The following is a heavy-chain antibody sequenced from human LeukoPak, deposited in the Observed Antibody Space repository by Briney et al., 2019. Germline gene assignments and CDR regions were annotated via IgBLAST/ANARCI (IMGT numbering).Heavy chain of an antibody. V-gene: IGHV4-39*07. CDR3: ATEQWLVRYYFDN. CDR1: GGSISSSYYY. CDR2: IYYSGST. Sequence: SETLSLTCTVSGGSISSSYYYWGWIRQPPGKGLEWIGSIYYSGSTYYSPSLKSRVSLSVDTSKNQFSLKLSSVTAADTAVYYCATEQWLVRYYFDNWGQGTLVTVSS. J-gene: IGHJ4*02. D-gene: IGHD6-19*01.